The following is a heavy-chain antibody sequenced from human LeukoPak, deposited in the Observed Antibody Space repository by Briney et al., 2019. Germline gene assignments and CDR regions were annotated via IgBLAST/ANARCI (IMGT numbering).Heavy chain of an antibody. CDR2: LSGSGITT. Sequence: PGGSLRLSCAASGFTFNNSAMSWVRQAQGKGLEWVSTLSGSGITTYYADSVKGRFTISRDNSKNTLYLQMNSLRAEDTAVYYCAKGIYSSGWSYFDYWGHGTLVTVSS. CDR1: GFTFNNSA. V-gene: IGHV3-23*01. D-gene: IGHD6-19*01. J-gene: IGHJ4*01. CDR3: AKGIYSSGWSYFDY.